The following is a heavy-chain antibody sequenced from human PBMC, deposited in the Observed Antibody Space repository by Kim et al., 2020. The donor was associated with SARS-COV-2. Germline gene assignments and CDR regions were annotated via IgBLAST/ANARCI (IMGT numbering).Heavy chain of an antibody. CDR1: GFTFSSYS. Sequence: GGSLRLSCAPSGFTFSSYSMSWVRLAPGKGLEWVSNIRESGSRTYYVDSVKGRFTISRDNSKNTLHLQMNNLRGEDTALYYCASQQECYGSSYGGKSWFDHWGQGTLVTVSS. V-gene: IGHV3-23*01. CDR2: IRESGSRT. D-gene: IGHD2-2*01. CDR3: ASQQECYGSSYGGKSWFDH. J-gene: IGHJ5*02.